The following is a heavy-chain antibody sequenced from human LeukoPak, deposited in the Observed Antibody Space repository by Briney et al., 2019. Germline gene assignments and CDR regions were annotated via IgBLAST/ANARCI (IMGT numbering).Heavy chain of an antibody. J-gene: IGHJ4*02. V-gene: IGHV3-30*18. Sequence: PGGSLRLSCAASGFTFSSYDMHWVRPAPARGLTGVAVISYDGSNKYYADSVQGRFTISRDNSKNTLYPQMNSLRGEDTAVYYCAKDGNYYGSRSYPPADNWGQGTLVTVSS. D-gene: IGHD3-10*01. CDR3: AKDGNYYGSRSYPPADN. CDR2: ISYDGSNK. CDR1: GFTFSSYD.